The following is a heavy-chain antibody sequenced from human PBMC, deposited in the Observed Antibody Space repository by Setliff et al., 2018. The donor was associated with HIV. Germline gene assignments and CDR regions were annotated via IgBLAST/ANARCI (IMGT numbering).Heavy chain of an antibody. Sequence: SETLSLTCTVSGGSISSYYWSWIRQPPGKGLEWIGYIYYSGTTNYNPSLKSRVTISVDTSKNQFSLKLSSVTAADTAVYYCARGYGAAGGGYWGQGTLVTVPQ. CDR1: GGSISSYY. CDR2: IYYSGTT. J-gene: IGHJ4*02. CDR3: ARGYGAAGGGY. V-gene: IGHV4-59*08. D-gene: IGHD6-25*01.